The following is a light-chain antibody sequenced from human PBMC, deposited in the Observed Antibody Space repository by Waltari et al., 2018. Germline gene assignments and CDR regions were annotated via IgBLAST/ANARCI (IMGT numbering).Light chain of an antibody. CDR1: QDIRSW. V-gene: IGKV1-5*03. CDR3: QQYNSYWT. CDR2: KAS. J-gene: IGKJ1*01. Sequence: DIQMTQSPSTLSASVGDRITITCRASQDIRSWLAWYQQKPGKAPELLIYKASTLHGGVPSRFSGSGSGTEFTFTISSLQPDDFATYYCQQYNSYWTFGQGTKVEIK.